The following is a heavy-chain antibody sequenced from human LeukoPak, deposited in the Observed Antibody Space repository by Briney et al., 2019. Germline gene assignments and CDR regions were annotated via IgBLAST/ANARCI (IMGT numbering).Heavy chain of an antibody. D-gene: IGHD5-12*01. CDR2: ISWKSGSI. CDR3: AKDIVDSGWTYYFDY. J-gene: IGHJ4*02. Sequence: PGGSLLLSCAASGFTFDDYARLWGRQATWKGLGGASGISWKSGSIGYPDSSRSRFTISRDNAKNSLYLQINSLRAEDTALYYCAKDIVDSGWTYYFDYWGQGTLVTVSS. CDR1: GFTFDDYA. V-gene: IGHV3-9*01.